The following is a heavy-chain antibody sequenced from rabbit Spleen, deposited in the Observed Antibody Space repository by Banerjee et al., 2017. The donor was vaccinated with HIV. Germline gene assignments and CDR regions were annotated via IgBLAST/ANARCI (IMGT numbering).Heavy chain of an antibody. CDR3: ARRYGGRSDRNGDYFNL. Sequence: QEQLEESGGDLVKPEGSLTLTCTASGFSFSSSYWVCWVRQAPGKGLEWIACIWTGSGTTYYATWAKGRFTISKISSTTVTLQMTSLTAADTATYFCARRYGGRSDRNGDYFNLWGQGTLVTVS. CDR2: IWTGSGTT. J-gene: IGHJ4*01. V-gene: IGHV1S45*01. CDR1: GFSFSSSYW. D-gene: IGHD4-2*01.